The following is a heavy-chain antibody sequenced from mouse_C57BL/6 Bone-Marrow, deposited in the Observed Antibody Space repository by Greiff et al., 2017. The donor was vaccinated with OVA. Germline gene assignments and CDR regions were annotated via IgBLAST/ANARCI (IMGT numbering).Heavy chain of an antibody. CDR2: IDPEPGGT. CDR1: GYTFTDYE. J-gene: IGHJ1*03. V-gene: IGHV1-15*01. Sequence: VQLQQSGAELVRPGASVTLSCKASGYTFTDYEMHWVKQTPVHGLEWIGAIDPEPGGTAYNQKFKGKAILTADKSSSTAYMELRSLTSEDSAVYYCTFTTVVAGDWYFDVWGTGTTVTVSS. CDR3: TFTTVVAGDWYFDV. D-gene: IGHD1-1*01.